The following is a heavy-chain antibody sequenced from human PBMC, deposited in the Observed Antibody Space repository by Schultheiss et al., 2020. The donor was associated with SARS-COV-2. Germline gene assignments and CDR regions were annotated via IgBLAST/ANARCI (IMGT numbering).Heavy chain of an antibody. Sequence: SETLSLTCTVSGGSISSGGYYWSWIRQPPGKGLEWIGEINHSGSTNYNPSLKSRVTMSVDTSKNQFSLKLSSVTAADTAVYYCARLGVPAAMHAFDIWGQGTMVTVSS. CDR3: ARLGVPAAMHAFDI. CDR2: INHSGST. CDR1: GGSISSGGYY. D-gene: IGHD2-2*01. V-gene: IGHV4-39*07. J-gene: IGHJ3*02.